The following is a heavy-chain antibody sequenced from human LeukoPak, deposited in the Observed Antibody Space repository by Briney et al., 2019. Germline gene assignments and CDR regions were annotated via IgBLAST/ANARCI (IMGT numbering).Heavy chain of an antibody. Sequence: SETLSLTCTVSGASISTYYWSWFRQPAGKGLEWIGYIYYSGSTNYNPSLKSRVTISVDTSKNQFSLKLSSVTAADTAVYYCARDWGTSSWFDPWGQGTLVTVSS. J-gene: IGHJ5*02. D-gene: IGHD1-1*01. V-gene: IGHV4-59*01. CDR1: GASISTYY. CDR2: IYYSGST. CDR3: ARDWGTSSWFDP.